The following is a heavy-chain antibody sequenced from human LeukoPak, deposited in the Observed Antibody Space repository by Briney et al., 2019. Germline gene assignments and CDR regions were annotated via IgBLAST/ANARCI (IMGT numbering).Heavy chain of an antibody. D-gene: IGHD3-10*01. V-gene: IGHV3-30*02. Sequence: PGGSLRLSCAASGFTFSNYGMHWVRQAPGKGLEWVAFIRYDGNNKYYADSVKGRFTISRDNSKNTLYLQMNSLRAEDTAVYYCAILGYYGSGTDWGQGTLVTVSS. CDR2: IRYDGNNK. J-gene: IGHJ4*02. CDR3: AILGYYGSGTD. CDR1: GFTFSNYG.